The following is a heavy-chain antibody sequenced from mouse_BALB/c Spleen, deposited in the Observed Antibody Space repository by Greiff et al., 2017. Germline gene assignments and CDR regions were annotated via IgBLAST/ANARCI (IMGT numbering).Heavy chain of an antibody. CDR2: ISSGGSYT. CDR1: GFTFSSYT. J-gene: IGHJ3*01. V-gene: IGHV5-6-4*01. D-gene: IGHD2-4*01. Sequence: EVQLVESGGGLVKPGGSLKLSCAASGFTFSSYTMSWVRQTPEKRLEWVATISSGGSYTYYPDSVKGRFTISRDNAKNTLYLQMSSLKSEDTAMYYCTRGKELRGFAYWGQGTLVTVSA. CDR3: TRGKELRGFAY.